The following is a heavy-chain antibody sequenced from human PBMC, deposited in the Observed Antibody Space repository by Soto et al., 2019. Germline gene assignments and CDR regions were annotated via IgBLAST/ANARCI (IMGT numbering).Heavy chain of an antibody. V-gene: IGHV4-59*01. D-gene: IGHD6-13*01. CDR3: ASRSPDSSIAAAGTGYFDY. CDR2: IYYSGST. J-gene: IGHJ4*02. Sequence: SETLSLTCTVSGGSISSYYWSWIRQPPGKGLEWIGYIYYSGSTNYNPSLKSRVAISVDTSKNQFSLKLSSVTAADTAVYYCASRSPDSSIAAAGTGYFDYWGQGTLVTVSS. CDR1: GGSISSYY.